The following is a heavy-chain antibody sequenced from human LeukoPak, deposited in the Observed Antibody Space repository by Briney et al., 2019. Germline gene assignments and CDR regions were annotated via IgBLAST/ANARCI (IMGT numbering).Heavy chain of an antibody. CDR3: AELGITMIGGV. V-gene: IGHV3-21*01. CDR2: ISSSSSYI. Sequence: GGSLRLSCAASGFSFSSYSMNWVRQAPGKGLEWVSSISSSSSYIYYADSVKGRFTISRDNAKNSLYLQMNSLRAEDTAVYYCAELGITMIGGVWGKGTTVTISS. D-gene: IGHD3-10*02. CDR1: GFSFSSYS. J-gene: IGHJ6*04.